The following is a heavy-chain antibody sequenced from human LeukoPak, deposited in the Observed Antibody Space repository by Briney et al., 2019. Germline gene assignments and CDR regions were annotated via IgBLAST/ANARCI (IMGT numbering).Heavy chain of an antibody. CDR1: GYSISSGYY. CDR2: IYHSGST. V-gene: IGHV4-38-2*01. CDR3: ARGDRPSSSGPTWGVFDY. Sequence: PSETLSLTCAVSGYSISSGYYWGWIRQPPGTGLEWIGSIYHSGSTYYNPSLKSRVTISVDTSKNQFSLKLSSVTAADTAVYYCARGDRPSSSGPTWGVFDYWGQGTLVTVSS. D-gene: IGHD3-22*01. J-gene: IGHJ4*02.